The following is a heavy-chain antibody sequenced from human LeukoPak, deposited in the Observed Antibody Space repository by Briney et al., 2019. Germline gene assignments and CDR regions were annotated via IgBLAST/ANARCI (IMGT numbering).Heavy chain of an antibody. Sequence: LQTLSLTCTVSGGSISSGGYYWSWIRQHPGKGLEWVGYIYYSGSTYYNPSLKSRVTISVDTSKNQFSLKLSSVTAADTAVYYCARDQSTGGYFDYWGQGTLVTVSS. CDR2: IYYSGST. D-gene: IGHD5/OR15-5a*01. V-gene: IGHV4-31*03. CDR1: GGSISSGGYY. J-gene: IGHJ4*02. CDR3: ARDQSTGGYFDY.